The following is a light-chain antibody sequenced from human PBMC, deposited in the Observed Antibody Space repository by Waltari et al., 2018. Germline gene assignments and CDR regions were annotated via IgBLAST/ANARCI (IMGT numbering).Light chain of an antibody. CDR2: GAY. CDR1: QSLTQKY. Sequence: VLTQSPGTLSLSPGETATLSCRAGQSLTQKYLAWYHQKPCQAPRLLIYGAYSRAAVIPDRFSGSVSGTDFTLTISRLEPEDSAVYYCQQYGSSIMYTFGQGTKLEIK. V-gene: IGKV3-20*01. CDR3: QQYGSSIMYT. J-gene: IGKJ2*01.